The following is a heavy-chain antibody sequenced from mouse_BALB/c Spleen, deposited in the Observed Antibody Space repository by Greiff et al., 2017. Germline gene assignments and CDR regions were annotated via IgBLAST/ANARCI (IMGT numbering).Heavy chain of an antibody. Sequence: EVQVVESGGDLVKPGGSLKLSCAASGFTFSSYGMSWVRQTPDKRLEWVATISSGGSYTYYPDSVKGRFTISRDNAKNTLYLQMSSLKSEDTAMYYFSSLYDYYALGYFDFWGSGTTVTVSS. V-gene: IGHV5-6*01. CDR2: ISSGGSYT. J-gene: IGHJ1*01. CDR1: GFTFSSYG. D-gene: IGHD2-4*01. CDR3: SSLYDYYALGYFDF.